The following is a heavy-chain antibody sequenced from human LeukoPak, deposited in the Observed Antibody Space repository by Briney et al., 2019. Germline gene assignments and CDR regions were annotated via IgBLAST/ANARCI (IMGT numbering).Heavy chain of an antibody. CDR2: ISGRGGST. J-gene: IGHJ4*02. CDR3: AKSGLNRFDY. Sequence: QSGGSLRLSCLASKFTFNNYAMTWVRQAPGKGLEWVSNISGRGGSTYYADSVKGRFTISRDDSKNPLYLQMSSLRVENTAIYYCAKSGLNRFDYWGQGTLVTVSS. D-gene: IGHD2-15*01. V-gene: IGHV3-23*01. CDR1: KFTFNNYA.